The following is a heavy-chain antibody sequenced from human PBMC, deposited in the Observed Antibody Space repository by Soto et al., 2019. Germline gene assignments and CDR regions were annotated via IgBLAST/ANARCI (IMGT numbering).Heavy chain of an antibody. CDR3: AHRATMTIFGLIIDNGIWFDP. CDR1: GFSLSTSGAA. Sequence: QINLIESGPTLVKPTQTLTLTCTFSGFSLSTSGAAVGWVRQPPGRAREWLALIYWDGDKRYNASLGNRLTITKDTSMNQVVLTLTNVDPADTATYYCAHRATMTIFGLIIDNGIWFDPWGQGTRVIVSS. J-gene: IGHJ5*02. V-gene: IGHV2-5*02. CDR2: IYWDGDK. D-gene: IGHD3-3*01.